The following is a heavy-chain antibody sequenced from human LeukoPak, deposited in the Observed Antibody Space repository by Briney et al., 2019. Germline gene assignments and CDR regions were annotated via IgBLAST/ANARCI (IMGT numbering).Heavy chain of an antibody. Sequence: ASVKVSCKASGYTFTSYGITWVRQAPGQGLEWMGWISAYNGNTNHAQKLQGRVTMTTDASTSTVYMGLRSLRSDDTAVYYCARGPYSGSYFAPYSFDSWGQGTLVTVSS. V-gene: IGHV1-18*01. CDR2: ISAYNGNT. CDR1: GYTFTSYG. CDR3: ARGPYSGSYFAPYSFDS. D-gene: IGHD1-26*01. J-gene: IGHJ4*02.